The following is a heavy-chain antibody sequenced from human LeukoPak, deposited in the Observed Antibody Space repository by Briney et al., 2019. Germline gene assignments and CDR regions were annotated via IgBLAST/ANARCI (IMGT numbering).Heavy chain of an antibody. Sequence: GGSLRLSCAASGFTFNNYWTHWVRQGPGKGLVWVSRINGDGTITSYADFVKGQFTISRDNAKNTVYLQMHGLRVEDTAVYYCARAGQGFDSWGQGTLVTVSS. CDR1: GFTFNNYW. J-gene: IGHJ4*02. CDR2: INGDGTIT. V-gene: IGHV3-74*01. CDR3: ARAGQGFDS.